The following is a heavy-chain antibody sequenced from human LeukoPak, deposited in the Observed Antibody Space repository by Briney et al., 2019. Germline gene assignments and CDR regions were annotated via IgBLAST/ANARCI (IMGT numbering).Heavy chain of an antibody. CDR3: ARHRGYYNLDFDL. Sequence: GESLKISCKGSGYSFTNYWIGWVRQMPGKGLEWMGIIYPGDSDARYGPSFQGQVTISADKSISTAYLQWSSLKASDTAMYYCARHRGYYNLDFDLWGRGTLVTVSS. CDR1: GYSFTNYW. D-gene: IGHD5-24*01. V-gene: IGHV5-51*01. J-gene: IGHJ2*01. CDR2: IYPGDSDA.